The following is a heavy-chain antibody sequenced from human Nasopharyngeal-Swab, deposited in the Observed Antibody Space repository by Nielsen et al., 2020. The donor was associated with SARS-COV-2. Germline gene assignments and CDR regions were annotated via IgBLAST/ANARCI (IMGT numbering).Heavy chain of an antibody. CDR3: AREAATRPTNWFDP. D-gene: IGHD2-15*01. Sequence: QAPGKGLEWVANIKQDGSEKYYVDSVKGRFTISRDNAKNSLYLQMNSLRAEDTAVYYCAREAATRPTNWFDPWGQGTLVTVSS. CDR2: IKQDGSEK. V-gene: IGHV3-7*01. J-gene: IGHJ5*02.